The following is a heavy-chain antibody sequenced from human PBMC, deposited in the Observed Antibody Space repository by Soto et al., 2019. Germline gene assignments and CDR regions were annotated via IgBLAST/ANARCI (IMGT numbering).Heavy chain of an antibody. V-gene: IGHV1-8*01. CDR2: MKPNSANT. J-gene: IGHJ5*02. CDR1: GYTFTSYD. Sequence: QVQLVQSGAEVKKPGASVKVACKASGYTFTSYDTKWVRQATGRGLEWMGWMKPNSANTGYAQKYQGRVNMTRNTPIRTAYMELSSLRSEDTAVYYCAREVSGWFDLWGQGTLVTVSS. CDR3: AREVSGWFDL. D-gene: IGHD1-20*01.